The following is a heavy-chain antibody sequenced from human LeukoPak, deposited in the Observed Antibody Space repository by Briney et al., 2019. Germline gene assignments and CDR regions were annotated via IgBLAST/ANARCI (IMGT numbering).Heavy chain of an antibody. D-gene: IGHD1-26*01. J-gene: IGHJ4*02. CDR3: SRESGPFCPFGY. CDR1: GDSISGTNW. CDR2: ISLAGQT. V-gene: IGHV4/OR15-8*02. Sequence: SETLSLTCGVSGDSISGTNWWSWVRQPPGQGLEWIGEISLAGQTNYNPSLNGRVTMSLDKSSNQLSLRLTSVTAADTATYYCSRESGPFCPFGYWGQGTLVIVSS.